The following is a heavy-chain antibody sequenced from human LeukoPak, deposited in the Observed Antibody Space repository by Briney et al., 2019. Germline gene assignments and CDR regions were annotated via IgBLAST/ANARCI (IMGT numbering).Heavy chain of an antibody. Sequence: KPSETLSLTCAVYGGSFSGYYWSWIRQPPGKGLEWIGEINHSGSTNYNPSLKSRVTISVDTSKNQFSLKLSSVTAADTAVYYCARVYDYVCAVDYWGQGTLVTVSS. V-gene: IGHV4-34*01. D-gene: IGHD3-16*01. CDR3: ARVYDYVCAVDY. CDR1: GGSFSGYY. J-gene: IGHJ4*02. CDR2: INHSGST.